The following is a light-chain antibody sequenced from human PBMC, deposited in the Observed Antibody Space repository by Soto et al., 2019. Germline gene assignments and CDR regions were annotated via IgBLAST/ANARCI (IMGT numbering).Light chain of an antibody. CDR3: NSFRVSHLYV. Sequence: QSALGQPASVSGSPGQTITISCTGTSTDVGVYNAVSWYQHHPGKAPKLIIYEVTHRPSGVSDRFSASKSGNTASLTISGLQAEDEADYYCNSFRVSHLYVFGTGTKVTVL. J-gene: IGLJ1*01. CDR1: STDVGVYNA. CDR2: EVT. V-gene: IGLV2-14*01.